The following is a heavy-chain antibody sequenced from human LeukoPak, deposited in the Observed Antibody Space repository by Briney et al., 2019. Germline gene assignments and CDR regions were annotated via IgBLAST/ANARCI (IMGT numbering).Heavy chain of an antibody. CDR3: AALKVAAPFDY. CDR2: ISGSGGST. Sequence: GGSLRLSCAASGFTFSSYAMSWVRQAPGKGLEWVSAISGSGGSTYYADSVKGRFAISRDNSKNALYLQMNSLRAEDTAVYYCAALKVAAPFDYWGQGTLVTVSS. D-gene: IGHD2-15*01. J-gene: IGHJ4*02. V-gene: IGHV3-23*01. CDR1: GFTFSSYA.